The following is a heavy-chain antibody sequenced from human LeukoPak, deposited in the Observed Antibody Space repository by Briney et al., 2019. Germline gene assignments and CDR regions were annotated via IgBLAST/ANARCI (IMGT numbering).Heavy chain of an antibody. CDR1: RFTFSSYA. J-gene: IGHJ6*02. V-gene: IGHV3-23*01. D-gene: IGHD3-10*01. CDR3: AKGLDTMVRGGYYYYYGMDV. Sequence: GGSLRLSCAASRFTFSSYAMSWVRQAPGKGLEWVSAISGSGGSTYYADSVKGRFTISRDNSKNTLYLQMNSLRAEDTAVYYCAKGLDTMVRGGYYYYYGMDVWGQGTTVTVSS. CDR2: ISGSGGST.